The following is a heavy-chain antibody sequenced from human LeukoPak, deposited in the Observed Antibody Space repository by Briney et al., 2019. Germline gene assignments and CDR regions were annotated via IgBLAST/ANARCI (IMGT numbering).Heavy chain of an antibody. V-gene: IGHV3-33*06. J-gene: IGHJ2*01. D-gene: IGHD3-22*01. CDR2: IWYDGSNK. Sequence: GGSLRLSCAASGFTFSSYGMHWVRQAPGKGLEWVAVIWYDGSNKYYADSVKGRFTISRDNSKNTLYLQMNSQRAEDTAVYYCAKGAGLYSYYYFDLWGRGTLVTVSS. CDR3: AKGAGLYSYYYFDL. CDR1: GFTFSSYG.